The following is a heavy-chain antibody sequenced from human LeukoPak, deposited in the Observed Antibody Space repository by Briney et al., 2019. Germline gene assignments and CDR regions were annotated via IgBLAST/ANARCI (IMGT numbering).Heavy chain of an antibody. J-gene: IGHJ4*02. CDR2: ISPGGNTI. D-gene: IGHD6-19*01. CDR1: GFTFSDYH. V-gene: IGHV3-11*01. Sequence: GGSLRLSCAASGFTFSDYHMNWIRQAPGKGLEWVSYISPGGNTIYFADSVNGRFTLSGDSARNSLSLQMNSLTAEDTAVYYCAAGRDIAVAGPGGYFDYWGRGTLVTVSS. CDR3: AAGRDIAVAGPGGYFDY.